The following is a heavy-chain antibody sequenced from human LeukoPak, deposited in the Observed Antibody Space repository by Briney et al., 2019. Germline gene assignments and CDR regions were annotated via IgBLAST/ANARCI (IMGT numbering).Heavy chain of an antibody. V-gene: IGHV3-23*01. J-gene: IGHJ4*02. D-gene: IGHD2/OR15-2a*01. CDR1: GFIFSNYG. CDR3: AKDSGWILFMD. Sequence: GGSLRLSCAASGFIFSNYGMNWVRQAPGKGLEWVSGISGSADITYYADSVKGRFTISRYNSKNTLYLQVNSLRAEDTAVYYCAKDSGWILFMDWGQGAVVTVSS. CDR2: ISGSADIT.